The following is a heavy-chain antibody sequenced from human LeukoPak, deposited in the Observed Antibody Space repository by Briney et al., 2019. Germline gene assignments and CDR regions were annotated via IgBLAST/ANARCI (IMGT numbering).Heavy chain of an antibody. CDR2: IYTSGST. CDR3: ARGAPIDY. CDR1: SGSISSGSYY. Sequence: PSQTLSFTCTVSSGSISSGSYYWSWIRQAAGKGLEWIGRIYTSGSTNYNPSLKSRVTISVDTSKNQFSLKLSSVTAADTAVYYCARGAPIDYWGQGTLVTVSS. J-gene: IGHJ4*02. V-gene: IGHV4-61*02.